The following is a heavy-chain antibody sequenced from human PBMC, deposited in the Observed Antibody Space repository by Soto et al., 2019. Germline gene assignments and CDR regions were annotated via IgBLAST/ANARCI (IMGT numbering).Heavy chain of an antibody. CDR3: AAGAGLPRYG. CDR1: GGSISSGGYS. D-gene: IGHD5-12*01. V-gene: IGHV4-30-2*01. Sequence: QLQLQESGSGLVKPSQTLSLTCAVSGGSISSGGYSWSWIRQPPGKGLEWIGYIYHSGSTYYNPSHKSRFTLSADRPNTQSSLKLSSVTAAGRAVYYCAAGAGLPRYGWGQGTLVTVSS. CDR2: IYHSGST. J-gene: IGHJ4*02.